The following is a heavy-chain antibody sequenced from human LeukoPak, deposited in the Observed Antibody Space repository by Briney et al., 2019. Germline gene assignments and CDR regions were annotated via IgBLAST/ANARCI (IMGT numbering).Heavy chain of an antibody. V-gene: IGHV4-4*07. Sequence: NPSETLSLTCTGSGGSIRSYYWSWIRQPAEKGLEWIGRIYISGSTNYNPSLKSRVTMSVDTSKNQFSLKLSSVTAADTAVYYCARAPEFSSGWLLDYWGQGTLVTVSS. CDR3: ARAPEFSSGWLLDY. D-gene: IGHD6-19*01. CDR1: GGSIRSYY. CDR2: IYISGST. J-gene: IGHJ4*02.